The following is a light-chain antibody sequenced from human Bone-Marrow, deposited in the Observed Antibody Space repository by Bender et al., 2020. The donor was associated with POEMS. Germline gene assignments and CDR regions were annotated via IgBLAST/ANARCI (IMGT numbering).Light chain of an antibody. CDR1: KNDLGSYNL. CDR3: CSYTNTITWV. J-gene: IGLJ2*01. Sequence: QSALTQPASVSGSPGQSITIFCTGTKNDLGSYNLVSWFQQHPGKAPTLIIYEATQRPSGISSRFSGSKSGNSAFLTISGLQAEDEADYYCCSYTNTITWVFGGGTKLTVL. CDR2: EAT. V-gene: IGLV2-14*02.